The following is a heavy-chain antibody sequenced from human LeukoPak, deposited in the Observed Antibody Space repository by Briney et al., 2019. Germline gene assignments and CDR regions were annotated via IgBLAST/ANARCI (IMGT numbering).Heavy chain of an antibody. CDR3: ARDGYDSSGYRYYYMDV. Sequence: SETLSLTCTVSGGSISSYYWSWIRQPPAKGLEWIGYIYYSGSTNYNPSLTSRVTISVDTSKNQFSLKLSSVTAADTAVYYCARDGYDSSGYRYYYMDVWGKGTTVTVSS. CDR2: IYYSGST. V-gene: IGHV4-59*01. CDR1: GGSISSYY. D-gene: IGHD3-22*01. J-gene: IGHJ6*03.